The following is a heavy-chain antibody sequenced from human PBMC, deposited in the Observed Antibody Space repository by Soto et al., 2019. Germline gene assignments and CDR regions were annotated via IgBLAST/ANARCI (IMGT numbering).Heavy chain of an antibody. D-gene: IGHD4-17*01. CDR1: GFTFSSYG. CDR2: IWYDGSNK. V-gene: IGHV3-33*01. CDR3: ARDRYGDYDAYFDY. J-gene: IGHJ4*02. Sequence: PGGSLRLSCAASGFTFSSYGMHWVRQAPGKGLEWVAVIWYDGSNKYYADSVKGRFTISRDNSKNTLYLQMNSLRAEDTAVYYCARDRYGDYDAYFDYWGQGTLVTVSS.